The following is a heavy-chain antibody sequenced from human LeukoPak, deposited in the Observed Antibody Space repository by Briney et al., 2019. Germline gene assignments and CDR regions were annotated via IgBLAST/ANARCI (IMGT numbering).Heavy chain of an antibody. Sequence: PGGSLRLSCAASGFTFSDYAMSWLRQAPGQGLEGVSYISRSGDTIDYAHSVKGRFSISRDNAKNSLYLQMNSLRAEDTAVYYCAGYHWNSGVVYWGQGTLVTVSS. V-gene: IGHV3-11*01. CDR3: AGYHWNSGVVY. CDR2: ISRSGDTI. J-gene: IGHJ4*02. D-gene: IGHD1-7*01. CDR1: GFTFSDYA.